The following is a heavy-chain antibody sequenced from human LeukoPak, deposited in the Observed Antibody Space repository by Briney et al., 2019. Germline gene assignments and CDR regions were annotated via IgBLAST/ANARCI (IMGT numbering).Heavy chain of an antibody. J-gene: IGHJ5*02. V-gene: IGHV1-69*04. CDR2: IIPIFGIA. Sequence: GASVKVSCKASGGTFSSYAISWVRQAPGQGLEWMGRIIPIFGIANYAQKFQGRVTITADKSTSTAYMELSSLRSEDTAVYYCARDLEYSSSSNWFDPWGQGTLVTVSS. CDR3: ARDLEYSSSSNWFDP. CDR1: GGTFSSYA. D-gene: IGHD6-6*01.